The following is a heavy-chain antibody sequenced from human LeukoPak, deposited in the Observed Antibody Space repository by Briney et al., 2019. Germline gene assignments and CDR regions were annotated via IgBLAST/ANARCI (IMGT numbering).Heavy chain of an antibody. V-gene: IGHV3-48*03. CDR3: ARDLIGWSLDP. D-gene: IGHD2-2*03. CDR2: IRGNGET. J-gene: IGHJ5*02. Sequence: PGGSLRLSCAASGLSFSSFAMSWVRQGPARGLEWVSSIRGNGETFYADSVKGRFTITRDDAKSSLYLQMDSLTVEDTAVYYCARDLIGWSLDPWGQGTLVTVSS. CDR1: GLSFSSFA.